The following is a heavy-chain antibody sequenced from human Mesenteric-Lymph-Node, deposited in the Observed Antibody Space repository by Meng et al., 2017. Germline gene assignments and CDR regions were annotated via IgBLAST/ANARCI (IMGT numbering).Heavy chain of an antibody. CDR1: GFTLRAYE. CDR2: IHPSGSIL. CDR3: AREGVLEHCDSFSCYNAFDM. Sequence: GESLKISCEVSGFTLRAYEMNWVRQAPGKGLEWLSNIHPSGSILYNAESVKGRFTISRDNARNTLYLQMNGLRAEDTGLYYCAREGVLEHCDSFSCYNAFDMWGQGTMVTVSS. D-gene: IGHD2/OR15-2a*01. J-gene: IGHJ3*02. V-gene: IGHV3-48*03.